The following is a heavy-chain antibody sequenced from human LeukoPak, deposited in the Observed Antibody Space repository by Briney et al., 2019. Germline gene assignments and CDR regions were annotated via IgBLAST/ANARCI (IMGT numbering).Heavy chain of an antibody. CDR3: ARRVYLYGRLGYMDV. D-gene: IGHD5-24*01. Sequence: PGGSLRLSCAASGFTFSSYWMSWVRQAPGKGLEWVANIKQDGSEKYYVDSVKGRFTISRDNAKNSLYLQMNSLRAEDTAVYYCARRVYLYGRLGYMDVWGQGTMVTVSS. CDR2: IKQDGSEK. V-gene: IGHV3-7*01. CDR1: GFTFSSYW. J-gene: IGHJ3*01.